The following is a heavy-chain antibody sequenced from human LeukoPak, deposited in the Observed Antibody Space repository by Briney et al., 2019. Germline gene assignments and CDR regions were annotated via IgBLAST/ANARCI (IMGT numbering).Heavy chain of an antibody. V-gene: IGHV4-39*01. J-gene: IGHJ4*02. D-gene: IGHD3-22*01. CDR1: GGSITSGAYY. CDR3: ARNRRSYDSSGYQNYFAY. CDR2: INYSGST. Sequence: SETLSLTCTVSGGSITSGAYYWGCIRQPPGKGLEWIGSINYSGSTYSNPSLKSRVTISVDTSNNQFSLKLISVTAADTAVYYCARNRRSYDSSGYQNYFAYWGQGTLVIVSS.